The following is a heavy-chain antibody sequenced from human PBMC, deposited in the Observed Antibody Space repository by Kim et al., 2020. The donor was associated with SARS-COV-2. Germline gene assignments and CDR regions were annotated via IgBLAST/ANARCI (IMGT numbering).Heavy chain of an antibody. V-gene: IGHV1-3*01. Sequence: ASVKVSCKASGYTFTSYAMHWVRQAPGQRLEWMGWINAGNGNTKYLQKFQGRVTITRDTSASTAYMELSSLRSEDTDVYYCARDPPVVVAATSSYYYGMDGWGHGTTVTVSS. D-gene: IGHD2-15*01. CDR2: INAGNGNT. CDR1: GYTFTSYA. J-gene: IGHJ6*02. CDR3: ARDPPVVVAATSSYYYGMDG.